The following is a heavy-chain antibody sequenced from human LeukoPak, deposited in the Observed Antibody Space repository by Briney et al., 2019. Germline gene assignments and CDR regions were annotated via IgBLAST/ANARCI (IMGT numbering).Heavy chain of an antibody. CDR1: GGTFSSYA. D-gene: IGHD1-7*01. CDR3: ARRTGTPNYYMDV. J-gene: IGHJ6*03. V-gene: IGHV1-69*13. Sequence: SVKVSCKASGGTFSSYAISWVRQAPGQGLEWMGWISAYNGNTNYAQKLQGRVTITADESTSTAYMELSSLRSEDTAVYYCARRTGTPNYYMDVWGKGTTVTVSS. CDR2: ISAYNGNT.